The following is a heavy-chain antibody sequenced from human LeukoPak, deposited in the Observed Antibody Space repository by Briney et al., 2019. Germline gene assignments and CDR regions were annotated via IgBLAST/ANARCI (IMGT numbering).Heavy chain of an antibody. V-gene: IGHV4-39*07. Sequence: SETLSLTCTVSGGSISSSSYYWGWIRQPPGKGLEWIGSIYYSGSTYYNPSLKSRVTISVDTSKNQFSLKLSSVTAADTAVYYCARVNDGDRYYYYYYMDVWGKGTTVTVSS. D-gene: IGHD4-17*01. J-gene: IGHJ6*03. CDR1: GGSISSSSYY. CDR3: ARVNDGDRYYYYYYMDV. CDR2: IYYSGST.